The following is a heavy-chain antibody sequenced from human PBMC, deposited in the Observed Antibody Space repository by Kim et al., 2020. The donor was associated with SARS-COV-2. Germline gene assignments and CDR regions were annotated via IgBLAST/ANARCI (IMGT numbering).Heavy chain of an antibody. J-gene: IGHJ6*02. CDR1: GYTFPSYD. CDR2: MNPNSGNT. CDR3: ARSHSGHENYYYYYGMDV. Sequence: ASVKVSCKASGYTFPSYDINWVRQATGQGLEWMGWMNPNSGNTGYAQKFQGRVTMTRDTSISTAYMELSSLRSEDTAVYYCARSHSGHENYYYYYGMDVWGQGTTVTVSS. V-gene: IGHV1-8*01. D-gene: IGHD5-12*01.